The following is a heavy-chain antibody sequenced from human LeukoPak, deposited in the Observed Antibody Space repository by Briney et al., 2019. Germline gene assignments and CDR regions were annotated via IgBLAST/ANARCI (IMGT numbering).Heavy chain of an antibody. D-gene: IGHD3-10*02. V-gene: IGHV3-48*04. Sequence: PGGSLRLSCVASGITLSNAWMTWVRQAPGKGLEWVSYISSSGSTIYYADSVKGRFTISRDNAKNSLYLQMNSLRAEDTAVYYCAELGITMIGGVWGKGTTVTISS. CDR1: GITLSNAW. CDR3: AELGITMIGGV. CDR2: ISSSGSTI. J-gene: IGHJ6*04.